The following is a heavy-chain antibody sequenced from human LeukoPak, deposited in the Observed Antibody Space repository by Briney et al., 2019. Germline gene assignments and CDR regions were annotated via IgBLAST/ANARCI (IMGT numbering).Heavy chain of an antibody. CDR3: ARDVLLYFDWLLSYYFDY. CDR2: IKSDGSST. Sequence: GGSLRLSCAASGFTFSSYWMHWVRQAPGKGLGWVSRIKSDGSSTNNADSVKGRFTISRDNAKNTLYLQMNSLRAEDTAVYYCARDVLLYFDWLLSYYFDYWGQGTLVTVSS. J-gene: IGHJ4*02. V-gene: IGHV3-74*01. CDR1: GFTFSSYW. D-gene: IGHD3-9*01.